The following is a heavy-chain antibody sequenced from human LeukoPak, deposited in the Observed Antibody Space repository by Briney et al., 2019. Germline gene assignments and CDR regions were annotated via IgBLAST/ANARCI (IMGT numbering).Heavy chain of an antibody. CDR3: VREILYCSGGSCYRGPFDN. D-gene: IGHD2-15*01. J-gene: IGHJ4*02. CDR2: IDYGGST. V-gene: IGHV4-39*07. Sequence: SETLSLTCTVSGDSNTNSLYYWGWVRQPPGKGLEWIGTIDYGGSTYYNPSLKSRATISIDTSKNQFSLTLSPVTAADTAVYYCVREILYCSGGSCYRGPFDNWGQGTLVTVSA. CDR1: GDSNTNSLYY.